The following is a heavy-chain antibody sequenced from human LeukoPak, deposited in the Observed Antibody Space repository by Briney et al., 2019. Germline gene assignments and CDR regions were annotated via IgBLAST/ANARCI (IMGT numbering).Heavy chain of an antibody. CDR1: GFTVSSNF. CDR2: IYSGGTT. V-gene: IGHV3-66*02. CDR3: ARDAGCSTTSCRPGYFDY. J-gene: IGHJ4*02. D-gene: IGHD2-2*01. Sequence: PGGSLRLSCAASGFTVSSNFMNWVCQAPGKGLEWVSVIYSGGTTYYADSVKGRFTVSRDNSKNTLYLQMNSLRAEDTAVYYCARDAGCSTTSCRPGYFDYWGQGTLVTVSS.